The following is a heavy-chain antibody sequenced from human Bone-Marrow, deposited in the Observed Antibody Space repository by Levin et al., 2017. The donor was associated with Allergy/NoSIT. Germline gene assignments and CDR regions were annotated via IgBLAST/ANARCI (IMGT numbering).Heavy chain of an antibody. CDR1: GFTFRSYA. V-gene: IGHV3-30-3*01. CDR2: ISYDGSNK. Sequence: LSLPCAASGFTFRSYAMHWVRQAPGKGLEWVAVISYDGSNKYYADSVKGRFTISRDNSKNTLYLQMNSLRAEDTAVYYCARDHLVLAAAGTGYFDYWGQGTLVTVSS. J-gene: IGHJ4*02. D-gene: IGHD6-13*01. CDR3: ARDHLVLAAAGTGYFDY.